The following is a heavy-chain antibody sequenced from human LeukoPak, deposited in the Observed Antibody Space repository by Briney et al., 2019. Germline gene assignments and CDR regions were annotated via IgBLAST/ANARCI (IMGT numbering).Heavy chain of an antibody. Sequence: SGATLVKPTQTLTLTCTFSGFSLSTSGVGVGWIRQPPAKALEWLALIYWNDDNRYSPSPKSRLTITKDTSKKQVVLTMTNMDPVDTATYYCAHYGDYRFMYYFDFWGQGVLVSVSS. J-gene: IGHJ4*02. D-gene: IGHD4-17*01. CDR1: GFSLSTSGVG. CDR3: AHYGDYRFMYYFDF. CDR2: IYWNDDN. V-gene: IGHV2-5*01.